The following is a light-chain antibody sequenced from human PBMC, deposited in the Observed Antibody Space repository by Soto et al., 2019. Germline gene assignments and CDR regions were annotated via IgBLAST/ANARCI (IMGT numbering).Light chain of an antibody. CDR3: QQYNNWPPA. CDR2: GAS. Sequence: EIVMAQSPATLSVSPGERATLSCRASQSVSGNLAWYQQKPCQAPRLLIYGASTRATGIPARFSGSGSGTEFTLTISSLQSEDFAVYYCQQYNNWPPAFGQGTKVEIK. J-gene: IGKJ1*01. V-gene: IGKV3-15*01. CDR1: QSVSGN.